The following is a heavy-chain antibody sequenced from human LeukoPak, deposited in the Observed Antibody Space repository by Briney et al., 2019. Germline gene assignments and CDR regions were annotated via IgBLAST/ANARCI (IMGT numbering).Heavy chain of an antibody. V-gene: IGHV4-61*02. J-gene: IGHJ3*02. CDR1: GGSISSGSYY. CDR3: ARDRTFDI. CDR2: IYTSGST. Sequence: SETLSLTCTVSGGSISSGSYYWSWIRQPAGKGLEWIGRIYTSGSTNYNPSLKSRVTISVDTSKNRFSLKLSSVTAADTAVYYCARDRTFDIWGQGTMVTVSS.